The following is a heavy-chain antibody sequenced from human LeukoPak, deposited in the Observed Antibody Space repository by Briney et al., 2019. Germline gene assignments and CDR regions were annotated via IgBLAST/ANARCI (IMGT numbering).Heavy chain of an antibody. J-gene: IGHJ6*03. CDR2: IYYSGST. Sequence: PSETLSLTCTVSGGSISSSSYYWGWIRQPPGKGLEWIGSIYYSGSTYYNPSLKSRVTISVDTSKNQFSLQLNSVTPEDTAVYYCARGRIAYSSSWYPTSYYYYYMDVWGKGTTVTISS. D-gene: IGHD6-13*01. V-gene: IGHV4-39*01. CDR1: GGSISSSSYY. CDR3: ARGRIAYSSSWYPTSYYYYYMDV.